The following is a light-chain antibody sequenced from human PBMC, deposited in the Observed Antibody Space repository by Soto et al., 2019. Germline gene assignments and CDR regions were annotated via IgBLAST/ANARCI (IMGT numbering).Light chain of an antibody. CDR1: QSISSG. J-gene: IGKJ5*01. CDR3: QQRSNWIT. V-gene: IGKV1-5*01. CDR2: DAS. Sequence: DIQMTQSPSTLSASVGDRVTITCRASQSISSGLAWYQQKPGKAPKLLIYDASSLESGVPSRFSGSGSGTEFTLTITSLQPDDFATYYCQQRSNWITFGQGTRLEI.